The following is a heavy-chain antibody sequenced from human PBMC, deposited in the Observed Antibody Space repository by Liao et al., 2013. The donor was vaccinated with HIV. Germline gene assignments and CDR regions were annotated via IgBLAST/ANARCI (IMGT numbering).Heavy chain of an antibody. CDR2: IYTSGST. V-gene: IGHV4-61*02. Sequence: QVQLQESGPGLVKPSQTLSLTCTVSGGSISSGSYYWSWIRQPAGKGLEWIGRIYTSGSTNYNPSLKSRVTISVDTSKNQFSLKVSSVTAADTAVYYCARESGSYDYWGQGTLVTVSS. J-gene: IGHJ4*02. D-gene: IGHD1-26*01. CDR3: ARESGSYDY. CDR1: GGSISSGSYY.